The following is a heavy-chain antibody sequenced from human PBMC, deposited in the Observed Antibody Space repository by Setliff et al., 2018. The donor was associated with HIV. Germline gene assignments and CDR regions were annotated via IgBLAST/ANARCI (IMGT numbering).Heavy chain of an antibody. Sequence: SETLSLTCGVSDDPISSGSYYWNWIRQPAGKGLEWIGRIYASGNTNYSPSLKGRVTISIDTSKNQFSLRLTSVTAADTATYYCARHVIGVVMLYSWDAFDYWGRGTLVTVSS. D-gene: IGHD3-16*01. CDR3: ARHVIGVVMLYSWDAFDY. CDR1: DDPISSGSYY. V-gene: IGHV4-61*02. J-gene: IGHJ4*02. CDR2: IYASGNT.